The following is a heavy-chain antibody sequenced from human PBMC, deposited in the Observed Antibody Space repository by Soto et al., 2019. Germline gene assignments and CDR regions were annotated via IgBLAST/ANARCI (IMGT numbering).Heavy chain of an antibody. V-gene: IGHV1-18*01. CDR1: GYIFVNYG. CDR2: ISPYSGNT. D-gene: IGHD3-16*02. Sequence: QVQLVQSGDEVRKPGSSVKVSCKASGYIFVNYGIAWVRQAPGQGLEWMGWISPYSGNTHYASKVQGRLTMTTDTXXSTASMDLGSLTSADTSVYCCAMVDNFVTPTPPDVWGKGTTVTVSS. CDR3: AMVDNFVTPTPPDV. J-gene: IGHJ6*04.